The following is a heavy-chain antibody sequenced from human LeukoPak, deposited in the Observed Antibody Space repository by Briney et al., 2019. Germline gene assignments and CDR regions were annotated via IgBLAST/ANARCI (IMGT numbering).Heavy chain of an antibody. Sequence: GGSLRLSCAASGFTFSSYWMSWVRQAPGKGLEWVANIKQDGSEKYYVDSVKGRFTISRDNAENSLYLQMNSLRAEDTAVYYCARYCSGGSCTYYYYGMDVWGKGTTVTVSS. V-gene: IGHV3-7*03. CDR3: ARYCSGGSCTYYYYGMDV. CDR2: IKQDGSEK. J-gene: IGHJ6*04. D-gene: IGHD2-15*01. CDR1: GFTFSSYW.